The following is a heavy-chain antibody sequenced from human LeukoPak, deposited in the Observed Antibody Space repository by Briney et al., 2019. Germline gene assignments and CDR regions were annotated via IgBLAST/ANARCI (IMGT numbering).Heavy chain of an antibody. CDR3: TTWEVGAKRTFDY. V-gene: IGHV3-15*07. J-gene: IGHJ4*02. CDR2: IKSKTDGGTT. Sequence: PGGSLRLSCAASGFSFGNAWMNWVRQAPGKGLEWVGRIKSKTDGGTTDYAGPVKGRFTLSRDDSKNTLYLQMNSLKIEDTAVYYCTTWEVGAKRTFDYWGQGTLVTVTS. D-gene: IGHD1-26*01. CDR1: GFSFGNAW.